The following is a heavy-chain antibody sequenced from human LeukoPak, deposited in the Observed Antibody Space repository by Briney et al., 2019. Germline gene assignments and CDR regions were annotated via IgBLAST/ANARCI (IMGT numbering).Heavy chain of an antibody. J-gene: IGHJ3*02. CDR2: IRGSGGRT. V-gene: IGHV3-23*01. CDR1: GFTFSSYG. D-gene: IGHD3-22*01. CDR3: AKERDAMIVSLDI. Sequence: GGSLRLSCAASGFTFSSYGMSWVRQAPGKGLGWVAGIRGSGGRTYFADSVKGRFTLSRDNSKNTLYLQMNRLRAEDTAVYYCAKERDAMIVSLDIWGQGTMVTVSS.